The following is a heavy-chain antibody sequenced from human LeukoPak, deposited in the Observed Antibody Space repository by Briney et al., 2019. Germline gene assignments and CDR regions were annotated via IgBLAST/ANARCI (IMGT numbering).Heavy chain of an antibody. CDR1: GYTFTSYG. CDR2: ISAYNGNT. Sequence: GASVKVSCKASGYTFTSYGISWVRQAPGQWLEWMGWISAYNGNTNYAQKLQGRVTMTTDTSTSTAYMELRSLRSDDTAVYYCAGDPGDPKYYYDSSGTGPGYFDYWGQGTLVTVSS. J-gene: IGHJ4*02. CDR3: AGDPGDPKYYYDSSGTGPGYFDY. D-gene: IGHD3-22*01. V-gene: IGHV1-18*01.